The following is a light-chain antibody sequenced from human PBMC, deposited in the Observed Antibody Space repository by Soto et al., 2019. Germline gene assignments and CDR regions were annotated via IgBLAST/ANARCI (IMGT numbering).Light chain of an antibody. CDR3: QQSFTTPY. CDR1: QSISTY. CDR2: DAS. Sequence: DIQMTQSPSSLSASVGNRVTITCRASQSISTYLNWYQKKPGKAPNLLIYDASRLQSGVPSRFSGSGGGTDFTLTISSLQPEDFATYYCQQSFTTPYFGQGTRLEIK. V-gene: IGKV1-39*01. J-gene: IGKJ5*01.